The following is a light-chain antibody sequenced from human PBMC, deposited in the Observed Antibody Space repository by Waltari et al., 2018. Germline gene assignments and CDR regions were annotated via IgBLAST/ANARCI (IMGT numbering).Light chain of an antibody. Sequence: QSALTQPASVSGSPGQSITTSCTGTSSDVGSYNLFSWYQQHPGKAPKLMIYEDSKRPSGVSNRFSGSKSGNTASLTISGLQAEDEANYYCCSYAGSSIWVFGGGTELTVL. V-gene: IGLV2-23*01. CDR1: SSDVGSYNL. J-gene: IGLJ3*02. CDR2: EDS. CDR3: CSYAGSSIWV.